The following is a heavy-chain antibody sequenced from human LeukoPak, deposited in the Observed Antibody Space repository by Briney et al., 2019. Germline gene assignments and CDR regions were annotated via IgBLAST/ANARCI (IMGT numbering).Heavy chain of an antibody. J-gene: IGHJ4*02. CDR2: MSGSGGST. Sequence: PVGSLRLSCAASGFTFTSYAMSWVRQAPGQGLEWVSGMSGSGGSTYYADSVQGRFTISRDNSKNTLYLHMNSLRAERTAVYYCSKDDCSSTRCYIVRGQGTLGTVSP. CDR1: GFTFTSYA. D-gene: IGHD2-2*02. CDR3: SKDDCSSTRCYIV. V-gene: IGHV3-23*01.